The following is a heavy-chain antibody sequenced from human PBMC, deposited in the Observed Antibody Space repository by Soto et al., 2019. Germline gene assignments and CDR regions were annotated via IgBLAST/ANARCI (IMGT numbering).Heavy chain of an antibody. CDR2: INPNSGGT. Sequence: ASVKVSCKASGYTFTGYYMHWVRQAPGQGLEWMGWINPNSGGTNYAQKFQGRVTMTRDTSISTAYMELSRLRSDDTAVYYCARDSSMAARRGYYSCGRDCRGRVTTSAVAT. D-gene: IGHD6-6*01. CDR3: ARDSSMAARRGYYSCGRDC. CDR1: GYTFTGYY. J-gene: IGHJ6*04. V-gene: IGHV1-2*02.